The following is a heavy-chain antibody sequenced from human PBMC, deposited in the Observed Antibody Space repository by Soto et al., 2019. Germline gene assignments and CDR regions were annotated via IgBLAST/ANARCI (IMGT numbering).Heavy chain of an antibody. D-gene: IGHD5-18*01. CDR3: ARDGSGRVQLWFDSLDY. CDR1: GFTFSSYA. J-gene: IGHJ4*01. V-gene: IGHV3-30-3*01. Sequence: QVQLVESGGGVVQPGRSLRLSCAASGFTFSSYAMHWVRQAPGTGLEWVAVISYDGSNKYYADSVKGRFTISRDNSKNTLYLQMNSLRAEDTAVYYCARDGSGRVQLWFDSLDYWGHGTLVTVSS. CDR2: ISYDGSNK.